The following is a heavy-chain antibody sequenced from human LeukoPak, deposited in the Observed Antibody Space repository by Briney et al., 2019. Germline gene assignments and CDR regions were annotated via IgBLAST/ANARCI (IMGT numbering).Heavy chain of an antibody. CDR2: INHSGST. Sequence: SETLSLTCAVYGGSFSGYYWSWIRQPPGKGLEWIGEINHSGSTNYNPSLKSRVTISVDTSKNQFSLKLSSVTAADTAVYYCARDWTGSGYYFSTKGWFDPWGQGTLVTVSS. J-gene: IGHJ5*02. V-gene: IGHV4-34*01. D-gene: IGHD3-22*01. CDR3: ARDWTGSGYYFSTKGWFDP. CDR1: GGSFSGYY.